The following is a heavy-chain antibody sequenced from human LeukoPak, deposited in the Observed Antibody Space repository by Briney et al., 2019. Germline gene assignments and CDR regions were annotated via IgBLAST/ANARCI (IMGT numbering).Heavy chain of an antibody. CDR1: GYTFTSYA. D-gene: IGHD6-13*01. J-gene: IGHJ6*02. V-gene: IGHV7-4-1*02. CDR2: INTNTGNP. Sequence: ASVKVSCKASGYTFTSYAMNWVRQAPGQGLEWMGWINTNTGNPTYAQGFTGRFVFSLDTSVSTAYLQISSLKAEDTAVYYCASPSSSSWSRYYYYGMDVWGQGTTVTVPS. CDR3: ASPSSSSWSRYYYYGMDV.